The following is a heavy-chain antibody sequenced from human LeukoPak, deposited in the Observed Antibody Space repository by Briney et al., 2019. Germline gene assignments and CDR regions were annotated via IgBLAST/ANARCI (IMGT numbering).Heavy chain of an antibody. J-gene: IGHJ4*02. V-gene: IGHV1-69*06. CDR1: GGTFSSYA. CDR3: AQTSLGYCSGGSCYPHY. Sequence: SVKVSCKASGGTFSSYAISWVRQAPGQGLEWMGGIIPIFGTANYAQKFQGRVTITADKSTSTAYMELSSLRSEHTAVYYCAQTSLGYCSGGSCYPHYWGQGTLVTVSS. D-gene: IGHD2-15*01. CDR2: IIPIFGTA.